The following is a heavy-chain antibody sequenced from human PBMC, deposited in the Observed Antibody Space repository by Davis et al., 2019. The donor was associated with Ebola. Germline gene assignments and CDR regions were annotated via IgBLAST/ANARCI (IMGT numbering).Heavy chain of an antibody. CDR3: ARSGIFGVVISSYYGMDV. J-gene: IGHJ6*04. CDR2: IIPIFGTA. CDR1: GYTFTSYA. D-gene: IGHD3-3*01. V-gene: IGHV1-69*13. Sequence: SVKVSCKASGYTFTSYAMNWVRQAPGQGLEWMGGIIPIFGTANYAQKFQGRVTITADESTSTAYMELSSLRSEDTAVYYCARSGIFGVVISSYYGMDVWGKGTTVTVSS.